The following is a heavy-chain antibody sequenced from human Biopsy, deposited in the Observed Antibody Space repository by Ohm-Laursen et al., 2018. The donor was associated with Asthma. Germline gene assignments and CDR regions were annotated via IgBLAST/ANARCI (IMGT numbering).Heavy chain of an antibody. D-gene: IGHD4-17*01. V-gene: IGHV1-24*01. CDR3: ASDFPKDYVRYNFQF. Sequence: ASVNLSRNLSGYILTCLSIHWVRQAPGPGLEWMGGHDLEEGGTVNARRFQGRVTMTEDTSTDTAYMELSSLSSDDTAMYYCASDFPKDYVRYNFQFWGQGTLVTVSS. CDR1: GYILTCLS. J-gene: IGHJ4*02. CDR2: HDLEEGGT.